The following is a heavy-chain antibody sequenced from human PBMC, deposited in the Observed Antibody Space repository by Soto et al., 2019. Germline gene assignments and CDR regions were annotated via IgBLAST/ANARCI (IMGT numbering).Heavy chain of an antibody. D-gene: IGHD3-3*01. Sequence: GGSLRFSCAASGFIFHSYAMHWVRQATGKRLEWVSGIDTTGETYYLGSVRGRFTISREDDENSLFLQMNSLRAGDTAVYYCARVIFGDDFAMDVWGQGTTVTAP. CDR3: ARVIFGDDFAMDV. CDR1: GFIFHSYA. CDR2: IDTTGET. J-gene: IGHJ6*02. V-gene: IGHV3-13*01.